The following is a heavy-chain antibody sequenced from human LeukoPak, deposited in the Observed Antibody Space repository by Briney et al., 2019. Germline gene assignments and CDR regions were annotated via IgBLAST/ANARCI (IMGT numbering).Heavy chain of an antibody. D-gene: IGHD3-22*01. V-gene: IGHV1-24*01. CDR2: FDPEDGET. CDR1: GYTLTELS. CDR3: ARVSNYDSSSYYY. J-gene: IGHJ4*02. Sequence: ASVKVSCKVSGYTLTELSMHWVRQAPGKGLEWMGGFDPEDGETIYAQKMQGRVTMTRNTSISTAYMELSRLRSDDTAVYYCARVSNYDSSSYYYWGQGTLVTVSS.